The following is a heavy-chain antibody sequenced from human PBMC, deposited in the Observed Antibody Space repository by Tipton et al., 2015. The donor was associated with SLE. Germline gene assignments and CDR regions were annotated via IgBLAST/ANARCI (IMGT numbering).Heavy chain of an antibody. CDR3: TRHDYFASGRVY. J-gene: IGHJ4*02. Sequence: TLSLTCTVSGGSISSSSYYRGWICQPPGKGLEWIGSIYYSGTTSYNPSLKSRVTISVDTSKNQFSLKLSSVTAADTAVYYCTRHDYFASGRVYWGQGTLVTVSS. D-gene: IGHD3-10*01. CDR1: GGSISSSSYY. V-gene: IGHV4-39*07. CDR2: IYYSGTT.